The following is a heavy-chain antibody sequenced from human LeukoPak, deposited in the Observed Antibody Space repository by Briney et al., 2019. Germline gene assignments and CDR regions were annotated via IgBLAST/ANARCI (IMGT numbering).Heavy chain of an antibody. CDR1: GYTFTVYY. V-gene: IGHV1-2*02. CDR3: AREGGSYYGGNWFDP. Sequence: ASVKVSCKPSGYTFTVYYIHWVRQAPRQGLEWMGWINPTSGATNYAQKFQGRVTMTRDTSISTAYMELNSLRSDDTAVYYCAREGGSYYGGNWFDPWGQGTLVTVSS. CDR2: INPTSGAT. D-gene: IGHD1-26*01. J-gene: IGHJ5*02.